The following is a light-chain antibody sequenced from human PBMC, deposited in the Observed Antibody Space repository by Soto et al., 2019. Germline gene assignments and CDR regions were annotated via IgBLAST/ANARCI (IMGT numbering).Light chain of an antibody. CDR3: QQYGSSPT. CDR1: QSVKNNY. CDR2: GAS. J-gene: IGKJ5*01. Sequence: IILTQSPGTLTLTPGDRATLSCRASQSVKNNYLVWYQQKVGQAPRLLMSGASSRATGVPDRFSGSGSGTDFTLTIIRVEPEDFAVYYCQQYGSSPTFGQGTRLEIK. V-gene: IGKV3-20*01.